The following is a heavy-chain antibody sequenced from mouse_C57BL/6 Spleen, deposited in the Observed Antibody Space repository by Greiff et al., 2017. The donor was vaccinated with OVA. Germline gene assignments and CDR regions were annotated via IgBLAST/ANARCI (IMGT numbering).Heavy chain of an antibody. CDR2: ISSGGSYT. D-gene: IGHD2-2*01. J-gene: IGHJ1*03. CDR3: ARGASTMVTTGYFDV. CDR1: GFTFSSYG. Sequence: EVQLVESGGDLVKPGGSLKLSCAASGFTFSSYGMSWVRQTPDKRLEWVATISSGGSYTYYPDSVKGRFTISRDNAKNTLYLQMSSLKSEDTAMYYCARGASTMVTTGYFDVWGTGTTVTVSS. V-gene: IGHV5-6*01.